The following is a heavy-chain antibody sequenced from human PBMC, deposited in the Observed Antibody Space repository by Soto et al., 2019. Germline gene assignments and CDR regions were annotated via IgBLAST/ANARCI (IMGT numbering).Heavy chain of an antibody. CDR1: GFTFSSYS. CDR3: ARGWLQRGYLAPLPPAGL. CDR2: ISSSSSYI. J-gene: IGHJ4*02. V-gene: IGHV3-21*01. D-gene: IGHD5-12*01. Sequence: KPGGSLRLSCAASGFTFSSYSMNWVRQAPGKGLEWVSSISSSSSYIYYADSVKGRFTISRDNAKNSLYLQMNSLRAEDTAVYYCARGWLQRGYLAPLPPAGLWGQGTLVTVSS.